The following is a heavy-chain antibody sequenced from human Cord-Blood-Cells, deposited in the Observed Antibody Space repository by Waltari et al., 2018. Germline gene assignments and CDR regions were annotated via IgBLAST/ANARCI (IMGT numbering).Heavy chain of an antibody. Sequence: QVLLPRWADGPLQRLETLSPTSAVNDGSLSAYSAIWIRHTSGKGMLWIGEINQSGSTNYNPSLKSRVTISVYTSKNQFALKLSSVTAADTAVYYCARVYCSSTSCYTPFYYYYGMDVWGQGTTVTVSS. CDR2: INQSGST. CDR3: ARVYCSSTSCYTPFYYYYGMDV. CDR1: DGSLSAYS. J-gene: IGHJ6*02. V-gene: IGHV4-34*01. D-gene: IGHD2-2*02.